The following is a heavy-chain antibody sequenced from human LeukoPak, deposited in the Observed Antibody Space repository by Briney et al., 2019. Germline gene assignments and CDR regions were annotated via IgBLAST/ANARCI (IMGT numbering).Heavy chain of an antibody. V-gene: IGHV3-64*01. CDR2: ITGDGGST. J-gene: IGHJ3*02. D-gene: IGHD3-22*01. Sequence: GGSLRLSCAASGFSFSDYSMHWVRQAPGKGLEYVSAITGDGGSTYYANYVKGRFTISRDHSKNTLYLQMNSLRAEDTAVYYCARDMYDSSGYAGAFDIWGQGTMVTVSS. CDR3: ARDMYDSSGYAGAFDI. CDR1: GFSFSDYS.